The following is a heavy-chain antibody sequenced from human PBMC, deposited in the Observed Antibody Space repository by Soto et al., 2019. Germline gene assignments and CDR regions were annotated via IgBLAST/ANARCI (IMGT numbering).Heavy chain of an antibody. CDR2: IIPFFGTT. CDR3: ARVGHITNYGMAV. CDR1: GGTFSSYP. Sequence: QVQLVQSGAEVKKPGSSVKVSCEASGGTFSSYPINWVRQAPGQGLEWMGGIIPFFGTTNYAQKFQGRVTITADDSTSTAYMEMRSLRFEDTAVYYSARVGHITNYGMAVWGQGTTVSVSS. V-gene: IGHV1-69*01. D-gene: IGHD1-26*01. J-gene: IGHJ6*02.